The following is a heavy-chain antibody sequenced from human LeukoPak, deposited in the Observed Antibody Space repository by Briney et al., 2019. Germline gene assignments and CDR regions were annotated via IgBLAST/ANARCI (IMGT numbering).Heavy chain of an antibody. D-gene: IGHD5-24*01. V-gene: IGHV5-51*01. CDR1: GYSFTSYW. Sequence: PGESLKISCKGSGYSFTSYWIGWVRQMPGKGLEWMGIIYPGDSDTRYSPSFQGQVTISADKSISTAYLQWSSLKASDTAMYYCARRMMAGRISPTSPYYFDYWGQGTLATVSS. CDR3: ARRMMAGRISPTSPYYFDY. J-gene: IGHJ4*02. CDR2: IYPGDSDT.